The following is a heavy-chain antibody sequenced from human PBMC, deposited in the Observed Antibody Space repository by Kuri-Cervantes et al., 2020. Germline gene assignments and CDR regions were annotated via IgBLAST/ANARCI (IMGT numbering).Heavy chain of an antibody. CDR1: GYTFTSYG. V-gene: IGHV1-2*04. D-gene: IGHD6-13*01. CDR3: ARDVQMVASSSWGDAFDI. Sequence: ASVKVSCKASGYTFTSYGISWVRQAPGQGLGWMGWINPNSGGTNYAQKFQGWVTMTRDTSISAAYMELSRLRSDDTAVYYCARDVQMVASSSWGDAFDIWGQGTMVTVSS. CDR2: INPNSGGT. J-gene: IGHJ3*02.